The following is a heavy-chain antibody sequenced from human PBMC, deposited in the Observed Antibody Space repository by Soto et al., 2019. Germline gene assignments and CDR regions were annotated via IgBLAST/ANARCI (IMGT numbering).Heavy chain of an antibody. D-gene: IGHD3-10*01. CDR3: MSDGSGYTPDY. Sequence: GGSLRLSCAASGFTFSSYSMNWVRQAPGKGLEWVSYISSSSSTIYYADSVKGRFTISRDNAKNSLYLQMNSLRAEDTAVYYCMSDGSGYTPDYWGQGTLVTVSS. CDR2: ISSSSSTI. J-gene: IGHJ4*02. V-gene: IGHV3-48*01. CDR1: GFTFSSYS.